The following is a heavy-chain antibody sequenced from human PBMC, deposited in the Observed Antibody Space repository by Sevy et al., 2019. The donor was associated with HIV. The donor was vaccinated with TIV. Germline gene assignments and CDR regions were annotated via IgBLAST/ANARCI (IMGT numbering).Heavy chain of an antibody. CDR3: ARVYNDFWSGYD. V-gene: IGHV4-59*01. J-gene: IGHJ4*02. Sequence: SETLSLTCTVSDGSSTSYYWTWIRQPPAKELEWIGYIYYSGTTNYNPSLKSRVTISVDTSKNQFSLKLNSVTAADTAVYYCARVYNDFWSGYDWGPGIRVTVSS. D-gene: IGHD3-3*01. CDR2: IYYSGTT. CDR1: DGSSTSYY.